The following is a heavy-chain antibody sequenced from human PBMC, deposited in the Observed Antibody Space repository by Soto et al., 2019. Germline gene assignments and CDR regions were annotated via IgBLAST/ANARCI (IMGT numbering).Heavy chain of an antibody. D-gene: IGHD3-10*01. CDR3: ATNYGSGSYYNEPFDY. V-gene: IGHV4-38-2*01. Sequence: PSETLSLTCAVSGYSISSGYYWGWIRQPPGKGLEWIGSIYHSGSTYYNPSLKSRVTISVDTSKNQFSLKLSSVTAADTAVYYCATNYGSGSYYNEPFDYWGQGTLVTVSS. J-gene: IGHJ4*02. CDR1: GYSISSGYY. CDR2: IYHSGST.